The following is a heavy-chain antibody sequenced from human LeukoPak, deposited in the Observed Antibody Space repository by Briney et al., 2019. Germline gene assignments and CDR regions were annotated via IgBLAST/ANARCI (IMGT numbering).Heavy chain of an antibody. CDR1: GFTFDDYG. Sequence: GGSLRLSCAASGFTFDDYGMSWVPQAPGKGLEWVSGINWNGGSTGYADSVKGRFTISRENAKNSLYVQMNSLRAEDTALYYCSRANSGYYSPIGYWGHGTLVTVSS. V-gene: IGHV3-20*04. D-gene: IGHD3-22*01. J-gene: IGHJ4*01. CDR2: INWNGGST. CDR3: SRANSGYYSPIGY.